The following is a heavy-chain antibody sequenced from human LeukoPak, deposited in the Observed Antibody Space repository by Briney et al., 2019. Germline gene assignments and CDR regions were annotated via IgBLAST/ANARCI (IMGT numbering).Heavy chain of an antibody. CDR1: GFTFSSYS. D-gene: IGHD3-16*02. CDR2: ISTSSTYI. V-gene: IGHV3-21*03. J-gene: IGHJ4*02. CDR3: TTDLRS. Sequence: GGSLRLSCAASGFTFSSYSMNWVRQAPGKGLEWVSSISTSSTYIYYADSVKGRFTISRDDSKNTLYLQMNRLKTEDTALYYCTTDLRSWGQGALVTVSS.